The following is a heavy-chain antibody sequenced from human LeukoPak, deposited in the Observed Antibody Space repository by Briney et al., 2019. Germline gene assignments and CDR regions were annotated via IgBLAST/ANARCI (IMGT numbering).Heavy chain of an antibody. CDR3: AKAGAYCGGDCYSDAFDI. CDR1: GGTFSSYA. CDR2: ISGSGGST. Sequence: GASVKVSCKASGGTFSSYAISWVRQAPGKGLEWVSAISGSGGSTYYADSVKGRFTISRDNSKNTLYLQMNSLRAEDTAVYYCAKAGAYCGGDCYSDAFDIWGQGTMVTVSS. V-gene: IGHV3-23*01. D-gene: IGHD2-21*02. J-gene: IGHJ3*02.